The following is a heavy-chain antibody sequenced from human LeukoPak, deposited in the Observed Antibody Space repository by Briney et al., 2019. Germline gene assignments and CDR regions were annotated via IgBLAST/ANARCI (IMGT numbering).Heavy chain of an antibody. Sequence: SETLSLTCSVSGGSLNSYYWTWIRQPAGRGLEWIGRIYSSGSTNYNPSLKSRVTMSVDTSENQFSLKLSSVTAADTAVYYCARTMTTVTTHFDYWGQGTLVTVSS. V-gene: IGHV4-4*07. J-gene: IGHJ4*02. CDR2: IYSSGST. D-gene: IGHD4-17*01. CDR3: ARTMTTVTTHFDY. CDR1: GGSLNSYY.